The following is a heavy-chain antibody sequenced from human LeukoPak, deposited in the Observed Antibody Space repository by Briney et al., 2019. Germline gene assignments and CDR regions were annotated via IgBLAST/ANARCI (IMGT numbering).Heavy chain of an antibody. Sequence: SETLFLTCTVSRGSISSSSYYSGWFRQPPGKGLEWLGSIYYSGSTYYNPSLKSRVTISVDKSKNQSYLKQSSVPAADTAVYYCARVPYFDWLSYVDYWGQGTLVTVSS. J-gene: IGHJ4*02. V-gene: IGHV4-39*01. CDR2: IYYSGST. CDR1: RGSISSSSYY. CDR3: ARVPYFDWLSYVDY. D-gene: IGHD3-9*01.